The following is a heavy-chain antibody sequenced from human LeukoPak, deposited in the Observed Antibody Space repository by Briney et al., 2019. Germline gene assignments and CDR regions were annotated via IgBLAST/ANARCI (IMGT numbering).Heavy chain of an antibody. D-gene: IGHD3-3*01. CDR3: ASSFLERLAPFDY. J-gene: IGHJ4*02. CDR2: IYHSGST. V-gene: IGHV4-38-2*01. CDR1: GHSISSGYY. Sequence: KPSETLSLTCAVSGHSISSGYYWGWIRQPPGKGLEWIGSIYHSGSTYYNPSLKSRVTISVDTSKNQFPLKLSSVTAADTAVYYCASSFLERLAPFDYWGQGTLVTVSS.